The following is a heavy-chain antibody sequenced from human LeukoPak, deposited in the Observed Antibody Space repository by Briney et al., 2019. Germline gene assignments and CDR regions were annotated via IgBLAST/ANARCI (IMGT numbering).Heavy chain of an antibody. CDR1: GGSISSSSYY. V-gene: IGHV4-39*07. CDR2: IYYSGST. D-gene: IGHD6-19*01. CDR3: ARVGNEGVVAGDYYYYYMDV. J-gene: IGHJ6*03. Sequence: PSETLSLTCTVSGGSISSSSYYWGWIRQPPGKGLEWIGSIYYSGSTYYNPSLKSRVTISVDTSKNQFSLKLSSVTAADTAVYYCARVGNEGVVAGDYYYYYMDVWGKGTTVTISS.